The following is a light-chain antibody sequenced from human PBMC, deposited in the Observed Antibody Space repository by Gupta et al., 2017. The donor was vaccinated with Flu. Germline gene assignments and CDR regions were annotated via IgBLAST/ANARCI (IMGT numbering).Light chain of an antibody. Sequence: DIQMTQSPSSLSASVGDRVTITCRASQSISSYLNWYQQKPGKAPKLLIYAASSLQSGVPSRFSGSGSGTDFTLTISSRQPEDFATYYCQLSNRTPPWTFGQGTKVEIK. J-gene: IGKJ1*01. CDR3: QLSNRTPPWT. CDR2: AAS. CDR1: QSISSY. V-gene: IGKV1-39*01.